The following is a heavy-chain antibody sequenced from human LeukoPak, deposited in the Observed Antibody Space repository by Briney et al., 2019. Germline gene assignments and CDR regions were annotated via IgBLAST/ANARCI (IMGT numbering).Heavy chain of an antibody. J-gene: IGHJ4*02. V-gene: IGHV3-23*01. D-gene: IGHD4-17*01. CDR2: ISGSGGST. CDR3: AKVSAARPGYGDYVSFDY. Sequence: PGGSLRPSCAASGFTFSSYAMSWVRQAPGKGLEWVSAISGSGGSTYYADSVKGRFTISRDNSKNTLYLQMNSLRAEDTAVYYCAKVSAARPGYGDYVSFDYWGQGTLVTVSS. CDR1: GFTFSSYA.